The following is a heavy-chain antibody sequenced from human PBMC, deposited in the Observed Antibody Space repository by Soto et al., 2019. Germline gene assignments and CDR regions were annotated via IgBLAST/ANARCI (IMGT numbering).Heavy chain of an antibody. V-gene: IGHV1-46*01. J-gene: IGHJ4*02. CDR1: GYTFSSYF. Sequence: QVQLVQSGPEVKKPGASVTVSCKGSGYTFSSYFMHWVRQAPGQGLEWMGIINLSGGSTTYAQNFQGRINMPLDTSTNTAYMQVGGLRFEDTAIYYCARDYGGNAIDFWGQGALVSVSS. CDR3: ARDYGGNAIDF. CDR2: INLSGGST. D-gene: IGHD4-17*01.